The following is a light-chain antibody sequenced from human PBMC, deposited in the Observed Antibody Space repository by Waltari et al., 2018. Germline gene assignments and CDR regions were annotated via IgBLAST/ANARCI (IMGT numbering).Light chain of an antibody. V-gene: IGKV3-20*01. CDR3: QQYGSSILYT. CDR1: QRLTKNY. CDR2: GAS. Sequence: VLTQSPGTLSLSPGERATVSCRASQRLTKNYLAWYQQKPGQAPRLLIYGASSRAACIPDRFSGSGSGTDFTLTISRLEPEDSAMYYCQQYGSSILYTFGQGTKLEIK. J-gene: IGKJ2*01.